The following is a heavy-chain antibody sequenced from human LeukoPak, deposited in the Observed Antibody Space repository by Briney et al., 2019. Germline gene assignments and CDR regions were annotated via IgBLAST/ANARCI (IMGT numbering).Heavy chain of an antibody. CDR3: ARLGRSRAGYPIPSTYYYYYYMDV. Sequence: LRLSCAASGFTFSSYGMHWIRQPSGKGLEWIGEINHSGSTNYNPSLKSRVTISVDTSKNQFSLKLSSVTAADTAVYYCARLGRSRAGYPIPSTYYYYYYMDVWGKGTTVTISS. CDR2: INHSGST. CDR1: GFTFSSYG. V-gene: IGHV4-34*01. J-gene: IGHJ6*03. D-gene: IGHD5-24*01.